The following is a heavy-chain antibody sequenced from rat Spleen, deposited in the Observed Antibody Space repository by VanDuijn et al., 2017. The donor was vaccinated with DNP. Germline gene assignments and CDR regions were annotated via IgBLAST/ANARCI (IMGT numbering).Heavy chain of an antibody. CDR3: ATPPIIRATGYVMDA. V-gene: IGHV2-30*01. CDR2: IWAGGIT. Sequence: QVQLKESGPALVQPSQTLSLTCTVSGFSLTTYNMHWVRQPPGKGLEWMGVIWAGGITAYNSLLKSRLSISRDISKSQVFLEMNSLQTEDTATYYCATPPIIRATGYVMDAWGQGASVTVSS. D-gene: IGHD4-3*01. J-gene: IGHJ4*01. CDR1: GFSLTTYN.